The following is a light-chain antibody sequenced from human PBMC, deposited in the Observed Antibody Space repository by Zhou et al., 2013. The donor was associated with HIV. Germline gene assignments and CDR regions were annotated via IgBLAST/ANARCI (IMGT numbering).Light chain of an antibody. Sequence: DIQMTQSPSSLSGSVGDRVTITCRASQSINVYLNWYRQTPGKAPQLLVHSASILQSGVPSKFSGSGSGTDFTLTISSLQPEDFATYYCQQYNNFPSTFGQGTKLEIK. J-gene: IGKJ2*01. V-gene: IGKV1-16*02. CDR2: SAS. CDR1: QSINVY. CDR3: QQYNNFPST.